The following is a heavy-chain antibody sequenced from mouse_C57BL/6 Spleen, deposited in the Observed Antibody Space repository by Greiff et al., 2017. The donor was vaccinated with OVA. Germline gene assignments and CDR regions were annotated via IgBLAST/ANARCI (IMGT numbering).Heavy chain of an antibody. Sequence: VQLQQSGTVLARPGASVKMSCKTSGYTFTSYWMHWVKQRPGQGLEWIWAIYPGNSDTSYNQKFTGKAKLTAVTSASTAYMELSSLTNEDSAVYYCTRVGNDYDGAWFAYWGQGTLVTVSA. CDR2: IYPGNSDT. CDR1: GYTFTSYW. J-gene: IGHJ3*01. V-gene: IGHV1-5*01. D-gene: IGHD2-4*01. CDR3: TRVGNDYDGAWFAY.